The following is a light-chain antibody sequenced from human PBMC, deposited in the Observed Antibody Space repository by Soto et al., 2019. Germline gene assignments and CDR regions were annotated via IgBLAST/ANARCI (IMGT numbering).Light chain of an antibody. V-gene: IGKV3-20*01. CDR1: QSAYSSY. CDR3: QQYGTSLFT. Sequence: ELVLTQSPGTLSLSPGDRATLSCRPSQSAYSSYLSWYQQKPGQAPRLLIYGASNRATGITDRFSGSGSGTDFTLTISGLEPEDFAVYYCQQYGTSLFTFGGGTKVDIK. J-gene: IGKJ4*01. CDR2: GAS.